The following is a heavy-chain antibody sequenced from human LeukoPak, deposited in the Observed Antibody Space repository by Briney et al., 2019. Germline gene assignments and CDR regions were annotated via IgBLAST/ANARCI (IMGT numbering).Heavy chain of an antibody. J-gene: IGHJ3*01. CDR3: ARHYYDFWSFYNDGFDV. Sequence: GESLNISCKASGYSFTSYYIAWVRHMPGKGLAWMGIINPGDSETRYSPSFQGQVTISIDKSITTAYLQWSSLKASDTAIYYCARHYYDFWSFYNDGFDVWGQGTMVTVSS. V-gene: IGHV5-51*01. CDR2: INPGDSET. D-gene: IGHD3-3*01. CDR1: GYSFTSYY.